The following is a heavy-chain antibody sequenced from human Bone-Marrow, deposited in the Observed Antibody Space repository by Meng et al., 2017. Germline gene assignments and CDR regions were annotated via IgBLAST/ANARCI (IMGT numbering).Heavy chain of an antibody. CDR2: IWYDGSIK. CDR3: ARSDVRGYSIGDYKYDYGRDV. D-gene: IGHD4-17*01. V-gene: IGHV3-33*01. J-gene: IGHJ6*02. CDR1: GFTFSSYV. Sequence: GGSLRLSCAASGFTFSSYVMHWVRQAPGKGLEWVAVIWYDGSIKYYTDSVKGRFTISRDNSKNTLYLQMNSLRAEETAVYYCARSDVRGYSIGDYKYDYGRDVWGQGTTVTVSS.